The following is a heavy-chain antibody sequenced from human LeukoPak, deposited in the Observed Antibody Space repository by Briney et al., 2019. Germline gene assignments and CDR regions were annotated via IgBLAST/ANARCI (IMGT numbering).Heavy chain of an antibody. CDR2: ISAYNGNT. Sequence: ASVKVSCKASGYILTDYYMHWVRQAPGQGLEWMGWISAYNGNTNYAQKLQGRVTMTTDTSTSTAYMELRSLRSDDTAVYYCARDPGGIAVAVGFDYWGQGTLVTVSS. CDR3: ARDPGGIAVAVGFDY. V-gene: IGHV1-18*04. J-gene: IGHJ4*02. CDR1: GYILTDYY. D-gene: IGHD6-19*01.